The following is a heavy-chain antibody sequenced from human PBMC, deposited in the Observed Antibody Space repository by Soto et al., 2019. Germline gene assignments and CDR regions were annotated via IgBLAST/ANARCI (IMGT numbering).Heavy chain of an antibody. CDR1: GYSFTNFA. CDR3: ARDGAVAGNINFDY. J-gene: IGHJ4*02. D-gene: IGHD6-19*01. V-gene: IGHV1-3*01. CDR2: INAGNGNT. Sequence: QVQLVQSGAEVKKPGASVKVSCKASGYSFTNFAIHWVRQAPGQRLEWMGWINAGNGNTKYSQKFQDRVSITRDSSASTAYVELSSLRSEDTAVYYCARDGAVAGNINFDYWGQGALVTVSS.